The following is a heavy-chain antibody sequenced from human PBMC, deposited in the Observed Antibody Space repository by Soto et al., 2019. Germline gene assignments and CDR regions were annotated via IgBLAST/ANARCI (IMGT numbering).Heavy chain of an antibody. J-gene: IGHJ3*02. Sequence: QVQLVQSGAEVKKPGSSVKVSCKASGGTFSSYAISWVRQAPGQGLEWMGGIIPIFGTANYAQKFQGRVTIPADESTSTAYMELSSLRSEDTAVYYCAREQTRDGYKYDAFDIWGQGTMVTVSS. CDR2: IIPIFGTA. CDR3: AREQTRDGYKYDAFDI. CDR1: GGTFSSYA. D-gene: IGHD5-12*01. V-gene: IGHV1-69*01.